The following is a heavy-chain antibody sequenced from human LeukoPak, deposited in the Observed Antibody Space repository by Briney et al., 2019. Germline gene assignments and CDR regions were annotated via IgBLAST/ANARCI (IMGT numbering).Heavy chain of an antibody. CDR3: ARDCSSTSCYIAFDI. Sequence: GASVKVSCKASGYTFTSYAMHWVRQAPGQRLEWMGWINAGNGNTKYSQKFQGRVTITRDTSASTAYMELSSLRSEDTAVYYCARDCSSTSCYIAFDIWAKGQWSPSLQ. CDR1: GYTFTSYA. CDR2: INAGNGNT. D-gene: IGHD2-2*02. V-gene: IGHV1-3*01. J-gene: IGHJ3*02.